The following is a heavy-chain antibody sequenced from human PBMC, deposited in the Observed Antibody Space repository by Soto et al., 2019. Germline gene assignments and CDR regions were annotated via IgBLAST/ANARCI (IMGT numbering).Heavy chain of an antibody. CDR3: ASTSIPSYYDFWSGYSLYYYYYGMDV. CDR1: GGSISSYY. D-gene: IGHD3-3*01. J-gene: IGHJ6*02. CDR2: IYYSGST. Sequence: LSLTCTVSGGSISSYYWSWIRQPPGKGLEWIGYIYYSGSTNYNPSLKSRVTISVDTSKNQFSLKLSSVTAADTAVYYCASTSIPSYYDFWSGYSLYYYYYGMDVWGQGTTVTVSS. V-gene: IGHV4-59*01.